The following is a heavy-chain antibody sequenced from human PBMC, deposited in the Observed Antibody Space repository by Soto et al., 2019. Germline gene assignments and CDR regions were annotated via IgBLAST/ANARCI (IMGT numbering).Heavy chain of an antibody. V-gene: IGHV4-59*01. Sequence: XATLSLTCSVSGGSMRNYYWNWIRQPPGRGREWIGYVYHSGSTNYNPTLKSRVSMSVDVSRNHFSLTLHSVTAADTAVYFCTSSYSTASSPDYWGQGTLVTVSS. J-gene: IGHJ4*02. D-gene: IGHD6-13*01. CDR3: TSSYSTASSPDY. CDR2: VYHSGST. CDR1: GGSMRNYY.